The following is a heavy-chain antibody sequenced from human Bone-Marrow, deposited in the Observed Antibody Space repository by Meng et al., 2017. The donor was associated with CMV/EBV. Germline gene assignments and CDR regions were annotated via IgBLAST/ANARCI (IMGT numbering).Heavy chain of an antibody. D-gene: IGHD2-2*01. CDR2: IIPILGIA. CDR3: ARGPAADSHNWFDP. V-gene: IGHV1-69*10. Sequence: SVKVSCKASGGTFSSYAISWVRQAPGQGLEWMGGIIPILGIANYAQKFQGRVTITADKSTSTAYMELSSLRSEDTAVYYCARGPAADSHNWFDPWGQGTLVTVSS. CDR1: GGTFSSYA. J-gene: IGHJ5*02.